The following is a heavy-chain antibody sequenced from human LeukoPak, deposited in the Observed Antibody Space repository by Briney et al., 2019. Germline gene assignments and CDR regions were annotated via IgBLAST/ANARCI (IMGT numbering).Heavy chain of an antibody. V-gene: IGHV1-18*01. CDR2: ISAYNGNT. CDR1: GGTFSSYA. Sequence: ASVKVSCKASGGTFSSYAISWVRQAPGQGLEWMGWISAYNGNTNYAQKLQGRVTMTTDTSTSTAYMELRSLRSDDTAVYYCAREPCSGGSCYSRYYYYYGMDVWGRGTTVTVSS. CDR3: AREPCSGGSCYSRYYYYYGMDV. D-gene: IGHD2-15*01. J-gene: IGHJ6*02.